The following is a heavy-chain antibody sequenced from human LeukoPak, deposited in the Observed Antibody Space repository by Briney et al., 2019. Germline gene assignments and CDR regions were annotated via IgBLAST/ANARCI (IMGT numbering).Heavy chain of an antibody. CDR1: GGTFSSYA. CDR2: IIPILGIA. J-gene: IGHJ4*02. V-gene: IGHV1-69*04. CDR3: ARDDVDIVATMEY. Sequence: SVKGSCKASGGTFSSYAISWVRQAPGQGLEWMGRIIPILGIANYAQKFQGRVTITADKSTSTAYMELSSLRSEDTAVYYCARDDVDIVATMEYWGQGTLVTVSS. D-gene: IGHD5-12*01.